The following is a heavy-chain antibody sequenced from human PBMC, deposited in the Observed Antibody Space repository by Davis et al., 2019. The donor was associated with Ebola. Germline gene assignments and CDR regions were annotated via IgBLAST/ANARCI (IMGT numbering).Heavy chain of an antibody. V-gene: IGHV1-8*01. D-gene: IGHD6-19*01. J-gene: IGHJ5*02. CDR3: ALISGSSGWFLS. CDR1: GYTFTSYD. CDR2: MNPNSGNT. Sequence: AASVKVSCKASGYTFTSYDINWVRQATGQGLEWMGWMNPNSGNTGYAQKFQGRVTMSRNTSISTVYMEMTSLRSEDTAVYYCALISGSSGWFLSWGQGTPVTVSS.